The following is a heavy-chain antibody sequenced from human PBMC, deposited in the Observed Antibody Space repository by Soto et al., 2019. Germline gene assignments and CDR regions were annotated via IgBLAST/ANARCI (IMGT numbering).Heavy chain of an antibody. CDR1: GFTFSSYA. CDR2: ISGSGGST. D-gene: IGHD6-13*01. V-gene: IGHV3-23*01. J-gene: IGHJ4*02. Sequence: GGSLRLSCAASGFTFSSYAMSWVRQAPGKGLEWVSAISGSGGSTYYADSVKGRFTISRDNSKNSLYLQMNSLRDEDTAVYYCARVGSYFIAAAGTYYFDYWGQGTLVTVYS. CDR3: ARVGSYFIAAAGTYYFDY.